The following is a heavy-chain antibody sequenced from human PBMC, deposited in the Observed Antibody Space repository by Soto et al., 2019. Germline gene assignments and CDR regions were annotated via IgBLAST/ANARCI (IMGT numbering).Heavy chain of an antibody. CDR2: IWYDGSNK. J-gene: IGHJ5*02. Sequence: VQLVESGGGVVQPGRSLRLSCAASGFTFSSYGMHWVRQAPGKGLEWVAVIWYDGSNKYYADSVKGRFTISRDNSKNTLYLQMNSLRAEDTAVYYCARGPWGCSGASCSGWFDPWGQGTLVTVSS. CDR1: GFTFSSYG. V-gene: IGHV3-33*01. CDR3: ARGPWGCSGASCSGWFDP. D-gene: IGHD2-15*01.